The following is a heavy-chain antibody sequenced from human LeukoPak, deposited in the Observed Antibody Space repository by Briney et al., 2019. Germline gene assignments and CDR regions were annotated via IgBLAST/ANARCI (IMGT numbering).Heavy chain of an antibody. CDR2: TSADERST. J-gene: IGHJ4*02. D-gene: IGHD2-15*01. CDR3: ARDSEYGTGGTCRFDY. V-gene: IGHV3-74*01. CDR1: GFTFGIYW. Sequence: GSLRLSCEASGFTFGIYWMQWVRHAPGKGLVGVSRTSADERSTSYASSVKGRFTISRDNAKNTLYLQMNSLRDEDTAIYYCARDSEYGTGGTCRFDYWGKGTVVTVSS.